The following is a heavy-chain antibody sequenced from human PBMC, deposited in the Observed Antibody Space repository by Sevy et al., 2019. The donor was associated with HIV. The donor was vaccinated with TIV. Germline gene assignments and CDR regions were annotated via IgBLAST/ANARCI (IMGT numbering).Heavy chain of an antibody. D-gene: IGHD2-2*01. CDR3: ARGEGGYCSSTSCYGVFSPGYYDFWSGYYHY. CDR1: GYTFTSYY. V-gene: IGHV1-46*03. J-gene: IGHJ4*02. CDR2: INPSGGST. Sequence: ASVKVSCKASGYTFTSYYMHWVRQAPGQGLEWMGIINPSGGSTSYAQKFQGRVTMTRDTSTSTVYMELSSLRSEDTDVYYCARGEGGYCSSTSCYGVFSPGYYDFWSGYYHYWGQGTLVTVSS.